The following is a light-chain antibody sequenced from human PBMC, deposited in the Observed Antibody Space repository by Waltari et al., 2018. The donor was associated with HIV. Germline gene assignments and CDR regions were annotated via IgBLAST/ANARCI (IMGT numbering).Light chain of an antibody. J-gene: IGLJ3*02. CDR1: SSYVGGYNF. V-gene: IGLV2-8*01. CDR3: SSYAGSSNLV. Sequence: QSALTQPPSASGSPGQSVIISCTGTSSYVGGYNFVSWYQQHPGKSPKLLIFEATKLPSGVPVRFSGSKSGKTASLPVSGLQAEDEADYYCSSYAGSSNLVFGGGTKLTVL. CDR2: EAT.